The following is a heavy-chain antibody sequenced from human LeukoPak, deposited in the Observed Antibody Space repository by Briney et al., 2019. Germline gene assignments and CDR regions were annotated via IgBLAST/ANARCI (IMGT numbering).Heavy chain of an antibody. D-gene: IGHD1-1*01. Sequence: ASVKVSCKASGYTFTGYYMHWVRQARGQGLEWMGWINPNSGGTNYAQKFQGRVTMTRDTSINTAYMELSRLRTDDTVVYYCARSPPTTYHCDYWGQGTLVTVSS. CDR1: GYTFTGYY. CDR2: INPNSGGT. J-gene: IGHJ4*02. V-gene: IGHV1-2*02. CDR3: ARSPPTTYHCDY.